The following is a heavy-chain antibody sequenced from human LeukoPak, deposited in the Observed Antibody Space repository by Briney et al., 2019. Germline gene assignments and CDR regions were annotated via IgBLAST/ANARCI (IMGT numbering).Heavy chain of an antibody. Sequence: GGSLRLSCAASGFTFSNAWMSWVRQAPGKGLEWVGRIKSKTDGGTTDYAAPVKGRFTISRDDSKNTLYLQMNSLKTEDTAVYYCTTDLVVVVPAVKFRIWGQGTMVTVSS. CDR3: TTDLVVVVPAVKFRI. V-gene: IGHV3-15*01. J-gene: IGHJ3*02. CDR2: IKSKTDGGTT. D-gene: IGHD2-2*01. CDR1: GFTFSNAW.